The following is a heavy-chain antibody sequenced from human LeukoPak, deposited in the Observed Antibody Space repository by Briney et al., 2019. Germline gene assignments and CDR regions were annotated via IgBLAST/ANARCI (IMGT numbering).Heavy chain of an antibody. Sequence: SETLSLTCTVSGVSISSSNSYWGWIRQPPGKGLEWVGSIYYSGNTYYNASLKSQVSISIDTSKNQFSLRLTSVTAADTAVYYCARQTGAGLFILPGGQGTLVTVSS. CDR1: GVSISSSNSY. D-gene: IGHD3/OR15-3a*01. CDR3: ARQTGAGLFILP. J-gene: IGHJ4*02. CDR2: IYYSGNT. V-gene: IGHV4-39*01.